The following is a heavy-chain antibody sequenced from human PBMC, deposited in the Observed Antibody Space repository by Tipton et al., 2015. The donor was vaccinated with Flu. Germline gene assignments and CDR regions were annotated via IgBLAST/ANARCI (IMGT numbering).Heavy chain of an antibody. CDR3: ARRDYSNYVSDPKSWFDP. J-gene: IGHJ5*02. D-gene: IGHD4-11*01. CDR1: GVPISSGSYS. V-gene: IGHV4-61*02. Sequence: TLSLTCTVSGVPISSGSYSWSWIRQPAGKGPEWIGRIHPSGSTNYNPSLKSRVSMSVDTSKNQFSLNMRSVTAADMAVYYCARRDYSNYVSDPKSWFDPWGQGTLVAVSS. CDR2: IHPSGST.